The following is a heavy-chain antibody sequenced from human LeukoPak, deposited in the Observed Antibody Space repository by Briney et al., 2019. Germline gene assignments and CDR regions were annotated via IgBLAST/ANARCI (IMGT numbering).Heavy chain of an antibody. V-gene: IGHV1-69*13. J-gene: IGHJ3*02. CDR2: IIPIFGTA. CDR3: ARAWGPPEKVKVFDAFDI. D-gene: IGHD7-27*01. Sequence: SVKVSCKASGGTFSSYAISWVRQAPGQGLEWMGGIIPIFGTANYAQKFQGRVTITADESTSTAYMELSSLRSEDTAVYYCARAWGPPEKVKVFDAFDIWGQGTMVTVSS. CDR1: GGTFSSYA.